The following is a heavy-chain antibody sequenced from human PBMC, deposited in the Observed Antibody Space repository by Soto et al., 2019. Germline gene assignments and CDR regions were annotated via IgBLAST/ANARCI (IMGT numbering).Heavy chain of an antibody. CDR1: GFTFSSYA. Sequence: EVQLLESGGGLVQPGGSLRLSCAASGFTFSSYAMSWVRQAPGKGLEWVSAISGSGGSTYYADSVKGRFTISRDNSKNTLYLQMNSLRAEDTAVYYCAKANTMVRGVKPTEFDPWGQGTLFTVSS. V-gene: IGHV3-23*01. D-gene: IGHD3-10*01. CDR3: AKANTMVRGVKPTEFDP. CDR2: ISGSGGST. J-gene: IGHJ5*02.